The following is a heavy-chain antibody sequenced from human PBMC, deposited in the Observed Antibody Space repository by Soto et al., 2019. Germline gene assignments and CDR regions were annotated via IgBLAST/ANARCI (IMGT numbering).Heavy chain of an antibody. CDR3: ARARYCSGGSCDSAFDI. D-gene: IGHD2-15*01. CDR1: GFTFSSYG. Sequence: GGSLRLSCAASGFTFSSYGMHWVRQAPGKGLEWVAVIWYDGSNKYYADSVKGRFTISRDNSKNTLYLQMNSLRAEDTAVYYCARARYCSGGSCDSAFDIWGQGTMVTVSS. V-gene: IGHV3-33*01. CDR2: IWYDGSNK. J-gene: IGHJ3*02.